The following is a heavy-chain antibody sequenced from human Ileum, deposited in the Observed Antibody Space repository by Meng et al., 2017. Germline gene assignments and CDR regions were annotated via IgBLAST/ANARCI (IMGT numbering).Heavy chain of an antibody. J-gene: IGHJ4*02. D-gene: IGHD6-13*01. V-gene: IGHV3-23*04. CDR3: AKGGAAGTGLDY. CDR1: GFTFSSYA. CDR2: ISGSGGST. Sequence: EVELGEAGGGLVQPGGSLRLSCAASGFTFSSYAMSWVRQAPGKGLEWVSAISGSGGSTYYADSVKGRFTISRDNSKNTLYLQMNSLRAEDTAVYYCAKGGAAGTGLDYWGQGTLVTVSS.